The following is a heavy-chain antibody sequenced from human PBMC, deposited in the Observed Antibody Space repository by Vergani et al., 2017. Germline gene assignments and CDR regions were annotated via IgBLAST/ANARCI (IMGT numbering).Heavy chain of an antibody. V-gene: IGHV3-30*03. CDR3: ATKSXGTPGCQIGYFSE. J-gene: IGHJ1*01. CDR1: GFTSSYYG. CDR2: ISYDGTQK. Sequence: QVHLVESGGGVVQPGRSLTLSCVVSGFTSSYYGMHWVRQAPGKGLEWVAVISYDGTQKYYADSVKGRFTISRDNSKSTLYLQMNSLRTEDTAVYYCATKSXGTPGCQIGYFSEWGQGTLVTVSS. D-gene: IGHD1-1*01.